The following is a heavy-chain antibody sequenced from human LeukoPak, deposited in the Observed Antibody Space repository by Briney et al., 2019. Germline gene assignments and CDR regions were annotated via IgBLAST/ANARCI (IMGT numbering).Heavy chain of an antibody. CDR3: SREWGNGNDLRPDS. CDR1: GFTFREFA. Sequence: GGSLRLSCTSSGFTFREFAVSWFRQAPGKGLEWIGFIRSSIYGGTPKAAASVKGRFIFSRDDSKGVAYLRMNSLKTDDTAVYYCSREWGNGNDLRPDSWGQGTLVTVSS. J-gene: IGHJ4*02. D-gene: IGHD1-1*01. CDR2: IRSSIYGGTP. V-gene: IGHV3-49*03.